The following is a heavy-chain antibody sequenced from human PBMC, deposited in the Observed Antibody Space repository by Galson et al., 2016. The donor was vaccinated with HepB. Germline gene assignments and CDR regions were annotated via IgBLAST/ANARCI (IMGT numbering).Heavy chain of an antibody. D-gene: IGHD2-15*01. V-gene: IGHV1-18*01. CDR1: GYTFINYG. CDR2: IRSHNGET. J-gene: IGHJ6*02. CDR3: AGTRRYSPGMDV. Sequence: SVKVSCKASGYTFINYGISWVRQAPGQGLEWMGWIRSHNGETKSALRFQGRVTVTRDTSTTTAYMELRSLRSYDTAVYYCAGTRRYSPGMDVWGQGTTVTVSS.